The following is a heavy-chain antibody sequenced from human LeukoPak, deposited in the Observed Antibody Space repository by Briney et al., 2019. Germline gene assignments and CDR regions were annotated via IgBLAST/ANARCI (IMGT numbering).Heavy chain of an antibody. CDR3: ACMTNSAN. J-gene: IGHJ4*02. CDR2: INAGNGNA. D-gene: IGHD4-11*01. CDR1: GYTFTSYT. Sequence: ASVKVSCKASGYTFTSYTMHWVRQAPGQRLEWMGWINAGNGNAKYSQKFQGKVTITRDTSASTAYMELSSLRSEDTAIYYCACMTNSANWGQGILVTVSS. V-gene: IGHV1-3*01.